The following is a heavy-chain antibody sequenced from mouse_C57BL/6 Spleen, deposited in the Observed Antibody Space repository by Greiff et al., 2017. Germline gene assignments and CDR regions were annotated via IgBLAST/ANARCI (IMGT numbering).Heavy chain of an antibody. V-gene: IGHV1-59*01. Sequence: QVHVKQPGAELVRPGTSVKLSCKASGYTFTSYWMHWVKQRPGQGLEWIGVIDPSDSYTNYNQKFKGKATLTVDTSSSTAYMQLSSLTSEDSAVYYCARDEVFDVWGTGTTVTVSS. CDR3: ARDEVFDV. CDR2: IDPSDSYT. J-gene: IGHJ1*03. CDR1: GYTFTSYW.